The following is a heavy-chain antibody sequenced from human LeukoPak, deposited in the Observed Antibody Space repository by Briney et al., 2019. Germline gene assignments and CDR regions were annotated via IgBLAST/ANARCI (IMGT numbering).Heavy chain of an antibody. CDR3: ARGAVVVPADYYYYMDV. CDR1: GFTFSSYW. J-gene: IGHJ6*03. D-gene: IGHD2-2*01. Sequence: GGSLRLSCAASGFTFSSYWMSWVRQAPGKGLEWVAVISYDGSNKYYADSVKGRFTISRDNSKNTLYLQMNSLRAEDTAVYYCARGAVVVPADYYYYMDVWGKGTTVTVSS. V-gene: IGHV3-30-3*01. CDR2: ISYDGSNK.